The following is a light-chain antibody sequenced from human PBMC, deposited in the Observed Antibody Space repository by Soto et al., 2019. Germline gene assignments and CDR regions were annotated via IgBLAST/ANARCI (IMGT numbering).Light chain of an antibody. CDR2: AAS. J-gene: IGKJ4*01. CDR1: QSIREY. V-gene: IGKV1-39*01. CDR3: QQANSFPLT. Sequence: DIQMTQSPSSLSASVGDRVIITCRASQSIREYLNWYQHKPGKVPTLLIYAASSLQSGVPSRFSGSGSGTEFTLTISGLHPDDFATYYCQQANSFPLTFGGGTKVDIK.